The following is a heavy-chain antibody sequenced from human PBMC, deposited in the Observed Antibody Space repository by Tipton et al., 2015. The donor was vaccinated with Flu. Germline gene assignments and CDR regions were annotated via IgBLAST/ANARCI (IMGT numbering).Heavy chain of an antibody. CDR3: ARVNRSWLVP. V-gene: IGHV4-59*13. CDR1: GGSISDYY. J-gene: IGHJ5*02. Sequence: TLSLTCSLSGGSISDYYYTWIQQPPGKGLEWIGSIFYTGNTDYSPSLKSRVTISLDTSKNQFSLELTSMTAADTAVYYCARVNRSWLVPWGQGTLVTVSS. CDR2: IFYTGNT. D-gene: IGHD2/OR15-2a*01.